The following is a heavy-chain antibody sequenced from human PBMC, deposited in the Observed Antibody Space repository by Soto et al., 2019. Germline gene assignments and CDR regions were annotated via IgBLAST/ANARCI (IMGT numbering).Heavy chain of an antibody. CDR3: ATIIVVTSPFDY. Sequence: PGGSLRLSCVGSGFTFSNYGMTWVRQAPGKGLEWVSAISGSGGSTFYADSLKGRFTVSRDNAKSVVYLQMNSLRAEDTAVYYCATIIVVTSPFDYWGQGTVVTVSS. CDR1: GFTFSNYG. V-gene: IGHV3-23*01. CDR2: ISGSGGST. J-gene: IGHJ4*02. D-gene: IGHD2-21*01.